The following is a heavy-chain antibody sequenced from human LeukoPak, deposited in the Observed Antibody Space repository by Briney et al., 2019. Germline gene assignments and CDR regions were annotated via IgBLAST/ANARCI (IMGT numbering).Heavy chain of an antibody. Sequence: SETLSLTCTASGGSISSGGYYWSWIRQHPGKGLEWIGYIYYSGSTYYNPSLKSRVTISVDTSKNQFSLKLSSVTAADTAVYYCARGLATMVRGPRNNWFDPWGQGTLVTVSS. CDR3: ARGLATMVRGPRNNWFDP. D-gene: IGHD3-10*01. V-gene: IGHV4-31*03. CDR1: GGSISSGGYY. J-gene: IGHJ5*02. CDR2: IYYSGST.